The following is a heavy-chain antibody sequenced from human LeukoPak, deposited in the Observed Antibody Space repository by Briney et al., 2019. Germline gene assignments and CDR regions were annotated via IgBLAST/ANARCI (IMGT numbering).Heavy chain of an antibody. CDR1: GYSISSGYY. V-gene: IGHV4-4*07. CDR3: ARVGGGAVAGRGDFDY. CDR2: IYTSGST. D-gene: IGHD6-19*01. Sequence: SETLSLTCAVSGYSISSGYYWSRIRQPAGQGLEWIGRIYTSGSTNYNPSLKSRVTMSVDTSKNQFSLKLSSVTAADTAVYYCARVGGGAVAGRGDFDYWGQGTLVTVSS. J-gene: IGHJ4*02.